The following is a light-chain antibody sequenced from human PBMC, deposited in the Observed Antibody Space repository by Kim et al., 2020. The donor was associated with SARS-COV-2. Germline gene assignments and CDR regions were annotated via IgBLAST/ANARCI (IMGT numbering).Light chain of an antibody. CDR3: HHYGSSPPT. Sequence: EIVLTQSPGTLSLSTGERATLSCRASQNVSPPSVAWYQQKPGQAPRLVIYGASSRATGIPDRFSGSGSGTDFTLTISRLEPEDFAVYNCHHYGSSPPTFGQGTKLEI. CDR1: QNVSPPS. V-gene: IGKV3-20*01. CDR2: GAS. J-gene: IGKJ2*01.